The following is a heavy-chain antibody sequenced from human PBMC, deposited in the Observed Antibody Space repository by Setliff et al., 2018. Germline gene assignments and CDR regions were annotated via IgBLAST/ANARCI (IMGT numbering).Heavy chain of an antibody. J-gene: IGHJ4*02. CDR1: GESIRSNNW. CDR3: ARAPGRNIRGDY. CDR2: IYQSGTT. Sequence: ASETLSLTCTVSGESIRSNNWWNWVRQPPGKGLEWIADIYQSGTTNYNPSLKSRVTISADTSKNQFSLKLKSVTAADTAVYYCARAPGRNIRGDYWGQGALVTVSS. V-gene: IGHV4-4*02. D-gene: IGHD3-10*01.